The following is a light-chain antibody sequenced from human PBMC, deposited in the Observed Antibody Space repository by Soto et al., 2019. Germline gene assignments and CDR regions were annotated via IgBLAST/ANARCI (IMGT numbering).Light chain of an antibody. V-gene: IGKV3-20*01. Sequence: EIVLTQSPGTLSVSPGERVTLSCRASQSVSSRKLAWFQQKPGQAPRLLMYGATSRATCIPDRFSGSGSWRDFPLTISRLEPEDVAMYYCPQYDYSPYTFGQGTKLEIK. CDR1: QSVSSRK. CDR3: PQYDYSPYT. J-gene: IGKJ2*01. CDR2: GAT.